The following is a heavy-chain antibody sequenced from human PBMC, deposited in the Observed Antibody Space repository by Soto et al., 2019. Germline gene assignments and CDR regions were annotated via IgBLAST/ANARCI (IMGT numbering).Heavy chain of an antibody. CDR1: GFTFSNAW. J-gene: IGHJ6*03. Sequence: GGSLRLSCAASGFTFSNAWMSWVRQAPGKGLEWVGRIKSKTDGGTTDYAAPVKGRFTISRDDSKNTLYLQMNSLKTEDTAVYYCTTPNPYPYYYYYYMDVWGKGTTVTVSS. V-gene: IGHV3-15*01. CDR2: IKSKTDGGTT. CDR3: TTPNPYPYYYYYYMDV.